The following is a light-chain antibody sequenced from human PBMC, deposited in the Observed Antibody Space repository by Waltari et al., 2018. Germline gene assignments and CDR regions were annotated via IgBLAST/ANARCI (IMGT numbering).Light chain of an antibody. CDR2: DVT. J-gene: IGLJ2*01. CDR3: CSYAGSYTHVV. CDR1: SSDVGGYDY. Sequence: QSALTQPRSVSGSPGQSVTISCTGTSSDVGGYDYLSWYQDHPGKPPKLMICDVTTRPSGVPDRFSGSKSGNTASLTISGLQAEDEADYYCCSYAGSYTHVVFGGGTKLTVL. V-gene: IGLV2-11*01.